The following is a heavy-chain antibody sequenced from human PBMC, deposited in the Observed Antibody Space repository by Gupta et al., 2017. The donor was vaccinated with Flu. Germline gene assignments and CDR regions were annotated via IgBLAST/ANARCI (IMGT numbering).Heavy chain of an antibody. CDR3: ARDQSPHRGTYYYYYHGMDV. CDR1: GGTFNNIA. J-gene: IGHJ6*02. V-gene: IGHV1-69*01. D-gene: IGHD1-7*01. CDR2: IIPMFRTA. Sequence: QVHLEQSGPEVKKPGSSVTVSCKASGGTFNNIAISWVRQAPGQGLEWMGGIIPMFRTANYAQNYQARVTITADESASTVYMHLRSVTSEDTAVYFCARDQSPHRGTYYYYYHGMDVWGQGTTVTVSS.